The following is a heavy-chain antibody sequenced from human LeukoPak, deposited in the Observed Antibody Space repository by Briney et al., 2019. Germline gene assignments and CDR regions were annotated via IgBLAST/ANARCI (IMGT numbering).Heavy chain of an antibody. J-gene: IGHJ3*02. V-gene: IGHV1-2*02. CDR3: ARDEGEYHSMPFDI. CDR1: GYTFTGYY. CDR2: INPNSGGT. Sequence: ASVKVSCKASGYTFTGYYMHWVRQAPGQGLEWMGWINPNSGGTNYAQKFQGRVTMTRDTSISTAYMELSRLRSDDTAVYYCARDEGEYHSMPFDIWGQGTMVTASS. D-gene: IGHD3-22*01.